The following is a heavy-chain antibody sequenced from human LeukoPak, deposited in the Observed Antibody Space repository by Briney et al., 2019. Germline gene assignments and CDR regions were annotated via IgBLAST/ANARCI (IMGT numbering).Heavy chain of an antibody. J-gene: IGHJ4*02. CDR3: ARGSRYCSGGSCYYLDY. Sequence: SVTVSCKASGGTFSSYEISWVRQAPGQGLEWMGGIIPMFGTAKYAQKFQGRVTITADKSTSTAYMELSSLRSEDTAVYYCARGSRYCSGGSCYYLDYWGQGTLVTVSS. CDR2: IIPMFGTA. CDR1: GGTFSSYE. V-gene: IGHV1-69*06. D-gene: IGHD2-15*01.